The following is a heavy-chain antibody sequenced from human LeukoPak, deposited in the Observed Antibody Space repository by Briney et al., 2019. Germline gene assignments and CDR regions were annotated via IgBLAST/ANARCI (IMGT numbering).Heavy chain of an antibody. Sequence: VASVEVSCKASGGTFSRYAISWVRQAPGQGLEWMGGIIPIFGTPNYAQKFQGRVTITADESTTTAYMELTSLRSEDTAIYYCARDAAIYDRRGYYFLWWGQGTLVTVSS. V-gene: IGHV1-69*13. J-gene: IGHJ4*02. D-gene: IGHD3-22*01. CDR1: GGTFSRYA. CDR2: IIPIFGTP. CDR3: ARDAAIYDRRGYYFLW.